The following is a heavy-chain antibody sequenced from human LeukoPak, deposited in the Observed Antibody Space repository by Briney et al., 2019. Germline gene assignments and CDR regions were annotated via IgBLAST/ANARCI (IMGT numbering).Heavy chain of an antibody. D-gene: IGHD3-10*01. V-gene: IGHV4-61*02. CDR2: IYTSGST. Sequence: SQTLSLTCTVSGGSISSSNYYWNWIRQPAGKGLEWIGRIYTSGSTNYNPSLKSRVTISVDASKNQFSLKLSSVTAADTAVYYCAREMGYLRGQINYYGSGSYYGAFDIWGQGTMVTVSS. CDR3: AREMGYLRGQINYYGSGSYYGAFDI. J-gene: IGHJ3*02. CDR1: GGSISSSNYY.